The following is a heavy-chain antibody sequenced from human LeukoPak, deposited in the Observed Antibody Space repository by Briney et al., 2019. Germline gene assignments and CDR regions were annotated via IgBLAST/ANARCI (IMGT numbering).Heavy chain of an antibody. J-gene: IGHJ5*02. CDR2: ISGSGGST. V-gene: IGHV3-23*01. CDR3: AKGAGQWLVPGGNWFDP. Sequence: GGSLRLSCAASGLTFSSYAMSWVRQAPGKGLEWVSGISGSGGSTYYADSVKGRFTISRDNSKSTLYLQMNSLRAEDTAVYYCAKGAGQWLVPGGNWFDPWGQGTLVTVSS. CDR1: GLTFSSYA. D-gene: IGHD6-19*01.